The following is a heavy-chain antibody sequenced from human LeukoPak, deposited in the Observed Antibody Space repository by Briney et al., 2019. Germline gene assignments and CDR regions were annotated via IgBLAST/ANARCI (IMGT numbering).Heavy chain of an antibody. Sequence: ASVKVSCKASGYTFTSYGISWVRQAPGQGLEWMGWISAYNGNTNYAQKLQGRVTMTTDTSTSTAYMELRSLRSDDTAVYYCARGVWDYSGSHYGYFDYWGQGTLVTVSS. CDR3: ARGVWDYSGSHYGYFDY. V-gene: IGHV1-18*01. CDR1: GYTFTSYG. CDR2: ISAYNGNT. J-gene: IGHJ4*02. D-gene: IGHD1-26*01.